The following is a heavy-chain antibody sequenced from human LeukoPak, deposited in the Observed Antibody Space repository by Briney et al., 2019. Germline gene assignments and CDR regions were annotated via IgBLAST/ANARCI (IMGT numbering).Heavy chain of an antibody. CDR1: GYTLSELS. V-gene: IGHV1-24*01. D-gene: IGHD2-15*01. J-gene: IGHJ3*02. Sequence: ASVKVSCKVSGYTLSELSMHWVRQSPGKGLEWMGGFDVAETDTIYAQKFQGRVTMTEDTSTDTAYMELSSLRSEDTAVYYCAIRYCSGGSCYSLGSGAFDIWGQGTMVTVSS. CDR3: AIRYCSGGSCYSLGSGAFDI. CDR2: FDVAETDT.